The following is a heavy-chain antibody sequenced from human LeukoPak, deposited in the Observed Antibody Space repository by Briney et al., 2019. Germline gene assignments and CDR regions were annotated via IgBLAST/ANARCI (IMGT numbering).Heavy chain of an antibody. CDR3: ARGSLGLYYVSDY. Sequence: AASVKVSCKASGYTFTGYYMHWVRQAPGQGLEWMGWINPNSGGTGYAQKFQGRVTMTRNTSISTAYMELSSLRSEDTAVYYCARGSLGLYYVSDYWGQGTLVTVSS. CDR1: GYTFTGYY. CDR2: INPNSGGT. D-gene: IGHD3-10*02. V-gene: IGHV1-8*02. J-gene: IGHJ4*02.